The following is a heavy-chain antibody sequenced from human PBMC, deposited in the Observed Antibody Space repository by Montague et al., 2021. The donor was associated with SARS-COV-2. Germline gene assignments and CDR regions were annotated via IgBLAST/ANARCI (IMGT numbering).Heavy chain of an antibody. CDR1: GASMRTYY. V-gene: IGHV4-59*01. CDR2: ISNSGIT. D-gene: IGHD3-10*01. Sequence: SETLSLTCSVSGASMRTYYWTWIRESPGRGLERIGYISNSGITNYNPSPKSRATISLDTSKAQFSLKLTSVTTSDTALYYCARDLGRGRWYIDVWGRGTLVTVSS. J-gene: IGHJ2*01. CDR3: ARDLGRGRWYIDV.